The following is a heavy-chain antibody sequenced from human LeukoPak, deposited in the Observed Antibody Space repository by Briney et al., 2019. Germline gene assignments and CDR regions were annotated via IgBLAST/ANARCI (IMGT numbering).Heavy chain of an antibody. CDR1: GFTFSSYA. CDR2: ISSSGAST. CDR3: AKCHGDCNYFDY. D-gene: IGHD2-21*02. J-gene: IGHJ4*02. V-gene: IGHV3-23*01. Sequence: GGSLRLSCAASGFTFSSYAMNWVRQAPGKGLDWVSAISSSGASTYYADSVKGRFTISRDNSKNTLYLQMNSLRAEDTAVYYCAKCHGDCNYFDYWGQGTLVTVSS.